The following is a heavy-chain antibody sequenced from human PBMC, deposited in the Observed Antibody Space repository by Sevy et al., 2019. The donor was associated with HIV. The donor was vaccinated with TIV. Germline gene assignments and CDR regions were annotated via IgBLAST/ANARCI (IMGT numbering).Heavy chain of an antibody. Sequence: GGSLRLSCAASGFTFSSYSMNWVRQAPGKGLEWVSSISSSSSYIYYADSVKGRFTISRDNAKNSLYLQMNSLRAEDTAVYYCARDRIESSGWYYPSDYWGQRTLVTVSS. CDR2: ISSSSSYI. CDR3: ARDRIESSGWYYPSDY. D-gene: IGHD6-19*01. V-gene: IGHV3-21*01. CDR1: GFTFSSYS. J-gene: IGHJ4*02.